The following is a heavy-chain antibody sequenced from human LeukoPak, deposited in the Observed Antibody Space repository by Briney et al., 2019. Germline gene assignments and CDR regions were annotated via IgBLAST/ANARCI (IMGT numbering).Heavy chain of an antibody. CDR1: GFTFSSYT. V-gene: IGHV3-30*04. Sequence: GGSLRLSCAASGFTFSSYTMHWVRQAPGKGLEWVAVISYDGSNKYYADSVKGRFTISRDNSKNTLYLQMNSLRAEDTAVYYCAKDTLRDWGQGTLVTVSS. CDR3: AKDTLRD. CDR2: ISYDGSNK. J-gene: IGHJ4*02.